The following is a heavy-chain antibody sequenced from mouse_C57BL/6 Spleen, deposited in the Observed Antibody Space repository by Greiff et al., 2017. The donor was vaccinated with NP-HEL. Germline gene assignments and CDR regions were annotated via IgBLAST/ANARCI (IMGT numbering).Heavy chain of an antibody. Sequence: QVQLQQSGAELVKPGASVKMSCKASGYTFTTYPIEWMKQNHGKSLEWIGNFHPYNDDTKYNEKFKGKATLTVEKSSSTVYLGLSRLTSDDSAVYYCAIIYYGYDGSFAYWGQGTLVTVSA. CDR1: GYTFTTYP. V-gene: IGHV1-47*01. CDR3: AIIYYGYDGSFAY. CDR2: FHPYNDDT. D-gene: IGHD2-2*01. J-gene: IGHJ3*01.